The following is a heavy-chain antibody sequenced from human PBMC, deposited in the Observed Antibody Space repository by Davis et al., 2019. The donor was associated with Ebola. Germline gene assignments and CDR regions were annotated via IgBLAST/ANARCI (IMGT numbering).Heavy chain of an antibody. D-gene: IGHD1-20*01. V-gene: IGHV5-51*01. CDR1: GYTFTSHW. CDR2: IYTGDSDT. Sequence: GESLKISCEGSGYTFTSHWIGWVRQMPGKGLDWMRIIYTGDSDTRYSPSFRGQVTISADKSIKTAFLQWSSLKASDTAMYYCATLRRTITGMDDGFDIWGQGTMVTVSS. J-gene: IGHJ3*02. CDR3: ATLRRTITGMDDGFDI.